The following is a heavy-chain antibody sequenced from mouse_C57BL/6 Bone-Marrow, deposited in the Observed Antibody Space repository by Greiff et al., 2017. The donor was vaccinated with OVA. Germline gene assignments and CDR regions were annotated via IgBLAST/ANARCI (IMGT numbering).Heavy chain of an antibody. CDR2: IWGGGRT. CDR3: ARNGVTTGFAY. J-gene: IGHJ3*01. V-gene: IGHV2-2*01. CDR1: GFSLTSYG. Sequence: QVQLQQSGPGLVQPSQSLSITCTVSGFSLTSYGVHWVRQSPGKGLEWLGVIWGGGRTDYNAAFISRLSISKDNSKSQVFFKMNSLQADDTAIYYCARNGVTTGFAYWGQGTLVTVSA. D-gene: IGHD1-1*01.